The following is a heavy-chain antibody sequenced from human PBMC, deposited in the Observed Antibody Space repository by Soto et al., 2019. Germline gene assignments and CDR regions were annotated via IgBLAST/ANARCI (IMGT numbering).Heavy chain of an antibody. Sequence: ASVKVSCKASGYTFTSYGISWVRQAPGQGLERMGWISAYNGNTNYAQKLQGRVTMTTDTSTSTAYMELRSLRSDDTAVYYWALYVYCSSTTSLVSFDILGHGTMVNVS. D-gene: IGHD2-2*01. CDR3: ALYVYCSSTTSLVSFDI. J-gene: IGHJ3*02. V-gene: IGHV1-18*01. CDR2: ISAYNGNT. CDR1: GYTFTSYG.